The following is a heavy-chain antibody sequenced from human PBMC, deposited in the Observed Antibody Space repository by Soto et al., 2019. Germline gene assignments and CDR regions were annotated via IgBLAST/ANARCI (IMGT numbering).Heavy chain of an antibody. D-gene: IGHD5-12*01. CDR2: ISGSGTNT. V-gene: IGHV3-23*01. J-gene: IGHJ4*02. CDR3: AKDISPYSGYNSFDY. CDR1: GFTFSSYV. Sequence: EVRLLESGGGLIQPGGSLRLSCAASGFTFSSYVMSWVRQAPGTGLEWVSGISGSGTNTYYADSVKGRFTISRDNSKNTLYLQMTSLRAEDTAENYCAKDISPYSGYNSFDYWGEGTLVTVSS.